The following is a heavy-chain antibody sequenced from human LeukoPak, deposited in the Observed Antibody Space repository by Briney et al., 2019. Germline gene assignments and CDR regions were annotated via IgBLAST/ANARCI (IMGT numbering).Heavy chain of an antibody. CDR3: ARFRTWGDKAFDY. Sequence: GGSLRLSCVGSGFTFSRYWLNWVRQAPGKGLEWVSSISSSSSYIYYADSVKGRFTISRDNAKNSLYLQMNSLRAEDTAVYYCARFRTWGDKAFDYWGQGTLVTVSS. J-gene: IGHJ4*02. CDR1: GFTFSRYW. V-gene: IGHV3-21*01. D-gene: IGHD2-21*02. CDR2: ISSSSSYI.